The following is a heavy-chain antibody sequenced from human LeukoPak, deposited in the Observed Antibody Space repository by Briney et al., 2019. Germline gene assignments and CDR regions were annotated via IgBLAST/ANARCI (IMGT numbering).Heavy chain of an antibody. CDR2: IYYSGST. D-gene: IGHD2-2*02. V-gene: IGHV4-31*03. J-gene: IGHJ5*02. Sequence: SETLSLTCTVSGGPISSGGYYWSWIRQHPGKGLEWIGYIYYSGSTYYNPSLKSRVTISVDTSKNQFSLKLGSVTAADTAVYYCARVAKGLGGKYCSSTSCYTYGNNWFDPWGQGTLVTVSS. CDR1: GGPISSGGYY. CDR3: ARVAKGLGGKYCSSTSCYTYGNNWFDP.